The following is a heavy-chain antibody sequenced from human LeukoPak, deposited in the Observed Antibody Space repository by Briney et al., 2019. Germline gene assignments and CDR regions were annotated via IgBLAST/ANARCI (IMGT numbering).Heavy chain of an antibody. CDR1: GYTFTSYY. Sequence: SLKLSCKASGYTFTSYYMHWVRQTPGQGLGWMGIINPSGGRPSSAQTFKGRATKTRDTSTSTVYMRRSSRRPQARPLFSCARDWGGRYSFVYWGQGTLVTVSS. CDR3: ARDWGGRYSFVY. CDR2: INPSGGRP. J-gene: IGHJ4*02. D-gene: IGHD3-16*01. V-gene: IGHV1-46*01.